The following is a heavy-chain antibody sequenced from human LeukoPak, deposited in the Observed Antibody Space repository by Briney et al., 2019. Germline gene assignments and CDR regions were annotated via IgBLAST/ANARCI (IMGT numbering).Heavy chain of an antibody. CDR2: IYSSGST. Sequence: SEXLSLTCTVSGGSISSGSYYWSWIRQPAGKGLEWIGRIYSSGSTNYNPSLKSRVTISIDTSRDQFSLKLTSVTAADTAVYYCARVTIPAAGHAFDIWGQGTMVTVSS. D-gene: IGHD6-13*01. V-gene: IGHV4-61*02. CDR3: ARVTIPAAGHAFDI. CDR1: GGSISSGSYY. J-gene: IGHJ3*02.